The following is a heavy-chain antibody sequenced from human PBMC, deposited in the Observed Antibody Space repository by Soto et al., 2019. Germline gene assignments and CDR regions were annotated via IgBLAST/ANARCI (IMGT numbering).Heavy chain of an antibody. CDR1: GGSISSYY. D-gene: IGHD3-3*01. J-gene: IGHJ4*02. CDR3: ASYDFWSGYYRY. Sequence: PSETLSLTCTVSGGSISSYYWSWIRQPPGKGLEWIGYIYYSGSTNYNPSLKSRVTISVDTSKNQFSLKLSSVTAADTAVYYCASYDFWSGYYRYWGQGTLVTVSS. V-gene: IGHV4-59*08. CDR2: IYYSGST.